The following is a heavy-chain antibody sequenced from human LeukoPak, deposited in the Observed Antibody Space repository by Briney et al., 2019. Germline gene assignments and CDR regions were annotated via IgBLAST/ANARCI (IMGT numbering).Heavy chain of an antibody. J-gene: IGHJ4*02. D-gene: IGHD3-10*01. CDR3: ARRARVRGITMVRGVIGYYFDY. Sequence: PSETLSLTCAVYGGSFSGYYWSWIRQPPGKGLEWIGEINHSGSTNYNPSLKSRVTISVDTSKNQFSLKLSSVTAADTAMYYCARRARVRGITMVRGVIGYYFDYWGQGTLVTVSS. CDR2: INHSGST. V-gene: IGHV4-34*01. CDR1: GGSFSGYY.